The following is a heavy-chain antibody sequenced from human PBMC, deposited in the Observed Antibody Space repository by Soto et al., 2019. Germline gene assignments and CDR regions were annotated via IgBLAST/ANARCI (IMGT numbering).Heavy chain of an antibody. D-gene: IGHD6-19*01. CDR1: GYTFTSYY. CDR2: IYYSGST. J-gene: IGHJ4*02. V-gene: IGHV4-59*01. CDR3: ARGAVAVASTYYFDY. Sequence: SCKASGYTFTSYYWSWIRQPPGKGLEWIGYIYYSGSTNYNPSLKSRVTISVDTSKNQFSLKLSSVTAADTAVYYCARGAVAVASTYYFDYWGQGTLVTVSS.